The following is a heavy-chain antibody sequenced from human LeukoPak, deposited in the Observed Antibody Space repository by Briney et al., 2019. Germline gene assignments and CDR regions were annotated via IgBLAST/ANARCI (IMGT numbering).Heavy chain of an antibody. CDR1: GGSFSRYY. CDR2: VNHSGST. Sequence: SDTLSLTCAVNGGSFSRYYWSWIRQPPGKGLEWIGEVNHSGSTNYNPSLKSRVTISVDTSKNQFSLKLSSVTAADTAVYYCARTRYYYNSRSYGAPYYFDYWGQGTLVTVSS. CDR3: ARTRYYYNSRSYGAPYYFDY. V-gene: IGHV4-34*01. J-gene: IGHJ4*02. D-gene: IGHD3-10*01.